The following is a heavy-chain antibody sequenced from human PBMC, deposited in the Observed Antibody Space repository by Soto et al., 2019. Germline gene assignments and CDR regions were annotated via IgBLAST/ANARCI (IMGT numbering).Heavy chain of an antibody. CDR3: ARDILSGGAYPDS. V-gene: IGHV3-21*01. D-gene: IGHD3-10*01. Sequence: GGSLRLSCAASGFTFSTYTMNWVRQAPGKGLEWISSISSGSSYIYYAGSVKGRFTISRDNAKNSLFLQMNSLRDDDTAVYYCARDILSGGAYPDSWGQGTKVTVSS. CDR2: ISSGSSYI. J-gene: IGHJ5*01. CDR1: GFTFSTYT.